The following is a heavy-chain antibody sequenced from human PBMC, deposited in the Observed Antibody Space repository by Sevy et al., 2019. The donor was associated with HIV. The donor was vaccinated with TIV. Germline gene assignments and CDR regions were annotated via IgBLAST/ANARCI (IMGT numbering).Heavy chain of an antibody. CDR2: ISGTGGST. CDR1: GFTFSSYD. J-gene: IGHJ4*02. D-gene: IGHD3-10*01. Sequence: GGSLRLSCAASGFTFSSYDVSWVRQPPGKGLEWVSAISGTGGSTYYADSVKGRFTISRDNSKNTVYLQMNSLRAEDTAIYYCAKNWDSLWFGELSYFDYWGQGTQVTVSS. V-gene: IGHV3-23*01. CDR3: AKNWDSLWFGELSYFDY.